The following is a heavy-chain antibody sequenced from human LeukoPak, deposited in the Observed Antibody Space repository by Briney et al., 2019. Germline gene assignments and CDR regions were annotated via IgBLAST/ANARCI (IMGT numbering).Heavy chain of an antibody. CDR1: GFTFSSDG. CDR3: AKESADSSGYYYPFDY. V-gene: IGHV3-30*18. J-gene: IGHJ4*02. CDR2: ISYDRSKK. D-gene: IGHD3-22*01. Sequence: GRSLRPSCAASGFTFSSDGMRWVREAPGEGVGWVAVISYDRSKKYYVDSVKSRFAISTENTKNTLYMQMYRPRAEDTRVYVCAKESADSSGYYYPFDYWGQGTLVTVSS.